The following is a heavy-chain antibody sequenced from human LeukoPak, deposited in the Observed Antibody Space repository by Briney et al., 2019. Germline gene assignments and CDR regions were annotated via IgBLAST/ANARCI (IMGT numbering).Heavy chain of an antibody. V-gene: IGHV1-69*05. J-gene: IGHJ4*02. CDR2: IIPIFGTA. CDR3: ARGNGGSYYFDY. Sequence: SVKVSCKASGGTFSSYATSWVRQAPGQGLEWMGRIIPIFGTANYAQKFQGRVTITTDESTSTAYMELSSLRSEDTAVYYCARGNGGSYYFDYWGQGTLVTVSS. D-gene: IGHD1-26*01. CDR1: GGTFSSYA.